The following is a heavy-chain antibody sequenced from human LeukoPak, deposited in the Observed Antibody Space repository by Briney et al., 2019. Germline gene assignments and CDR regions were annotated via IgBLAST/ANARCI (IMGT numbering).Heavy chain of an antibody. D-gene: IGHD2-15*01. V-gene: IGHV3-23*01. J-gene: IGHJ5*02. CDR3: ANAQRLLPTNNWFDP. CDR2: ISGSGGST. Sequence: PGGSLRLSCAASGFTFSSYAMSWVRQAPGKGLEWVSAISGSGGSTYYADSVKGRFTISRDNSKNTLYLQMNSLRAEDTAVYYCANAQRLLPTNNWFDPWGQGTLVTVSS. CDR1: GFTFSSYA.